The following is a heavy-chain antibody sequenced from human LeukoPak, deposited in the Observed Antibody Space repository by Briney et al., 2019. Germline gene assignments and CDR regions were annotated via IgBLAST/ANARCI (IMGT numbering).Heavy chain of an antibody. CDR2: IKSDGSGI. CDR1: GFTFSSYW. D-gene: IGHD3-10*01. V-gene: IGHV3-74*01. CDR3: TSGSYYNDY. J-gene: IGHJ4*02. Sequence: GGSLRLSCTASGFTFSSYWMHWIRQAPGKGLVWVSHIKSDGSGINYADSVKGRFTISRDNAKNTLYLQMNSLRAEDTAVYYCTSGSYYNDYWGQGTLVTVSS.